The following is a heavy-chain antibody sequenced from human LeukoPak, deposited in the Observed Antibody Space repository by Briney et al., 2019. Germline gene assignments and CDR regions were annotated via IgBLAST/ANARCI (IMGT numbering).Heavy chain of an antibody. CDR1: GASFSSSPYF. V-gene: IGHV4-39*07. CDR2: VSYSGST. J-gene: IGHJ4*02. D-gene: IGHD6-6*01. CDR3: ARAGSSIAARPPDY. Sequence: PSETLSLTCTVSGASFSSSPYFWGWIRQPPGKGLEWIGSVSYSGSTYYNPSLKSRVTISLDASKYQFSLKLASVTAADTAVYYCARAGSSIAARPPDYWGQGTLVTVSS.